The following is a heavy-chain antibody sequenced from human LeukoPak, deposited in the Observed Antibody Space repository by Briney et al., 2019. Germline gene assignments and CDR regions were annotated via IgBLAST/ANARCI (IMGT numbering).Heavy chain of an antibody. CDR1: GGSISSYY. Sequence: SETLSLTCTVSGGSISSYYWSWIRQPAGKGLEWIGRICRSGSTNYNPSLKSRVTMSVDTSKNQFSLKLSSVTAADTAVYYCARDLVYGSGSYFDYWGQGTLVTVSS. D-gene: IGHD3-10*01. J-gene: IGHJ4*02. V-gene: IGHV4-4*07. CDR3: ARDLVYGSGSYFDY. CDR2: ICRSGST.